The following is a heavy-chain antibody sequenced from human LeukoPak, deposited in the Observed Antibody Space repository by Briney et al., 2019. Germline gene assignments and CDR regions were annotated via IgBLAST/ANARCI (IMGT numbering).Heavy chain of an antibody. CDR1: GGTFSSYA. V-gene: IGHV1-69*06. CDR3: ARGPYDSSGYDGYYYYMDV. D-gene: IGHD3-22*01. Sequence: ASVKVSRKASGGTFSSYAISWVRQAPGQGLEWMGGIIPIFGTANYAQKFQGRVTITADKSTSTAYMELSSLRSEDTAVYYCARGPYDSSGYDGYYYYMDVWGKGTTVTVSS. J-gene: IGHJ6*03. CDR2: IIPIFGTA.